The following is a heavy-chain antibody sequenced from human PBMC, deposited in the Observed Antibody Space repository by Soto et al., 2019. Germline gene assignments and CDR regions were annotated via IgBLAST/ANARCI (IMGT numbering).Heavy chain of an antibody. CDR2: IIPIFGTA. V-gene: IGHV1-69*13. CDR1: GGTFSSYA. J-gene: IGHJ6*02. CDR3: AREVSGNSFYGMDV. D-gene: IGHD2-8*01. Sequence: ASVKVSCKASGGTFSSYAISWVRQAPGQGLEWMGGIIPIFGTANYAQKFQGRVTITADESTSTAYMELSSLRSEDTAVYYCAREVSGNSFYGMDVWGQGTTVTVSS.